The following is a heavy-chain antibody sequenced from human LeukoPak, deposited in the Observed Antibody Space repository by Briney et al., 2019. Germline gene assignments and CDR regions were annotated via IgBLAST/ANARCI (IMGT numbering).Heavy chain of an antibody. Sequence: GGSLRLSCAASGFSFSNYGIHWVRQAPGKGLEWVTFIQTDGRTKYYADSVRGRFTISRDNSKNTVSLQLNSLRVEDTAFYYCAREESSLVLGGLGYWGQGTLVSVSS. CDR3: AREESSLVLGGLGY. V-gene: IGHV3-30*02. J-gene: IGHJ4*02. CDR1: GFSFSNYG. D-gene: IGHD6-13*01. CDR2: IQTDGRTK.